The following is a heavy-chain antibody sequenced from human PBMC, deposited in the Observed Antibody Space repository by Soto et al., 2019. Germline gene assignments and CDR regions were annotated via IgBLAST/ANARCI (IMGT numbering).Heavy chain of an antibody. V-gene: IGHV3-48*01. CDR2: ISSSSSTI. CDR3: ARLVATIFGAYYYYYMDV. Sequence: GGSLRLSCAAPGFTFSSYSMNWVRQAPGKGLEWVSYISSSSSTIYYADSVKGRFTISRDNAKNSLYLQMNSLRAEDTAVYYCARLVATIFGAYYYYYMDVWGKGTTVTVSS. CDR1: GFTFSSYS. J-gene: IGHJ6*03. D-gene: IGHD5-12*01.